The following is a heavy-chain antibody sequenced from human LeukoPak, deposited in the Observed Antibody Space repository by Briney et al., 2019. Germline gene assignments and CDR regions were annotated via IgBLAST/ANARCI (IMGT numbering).Heavy chain of an antibody. Sequence: PGGSLRLSCAASGFTFSSYWMSWVRQAPGKGLEWVANIKQDGSEKYYVDSAKGRFTISRDNAKNSLYLQMNSLRAEDTAVYYCARGDRSAWFGELSDYWGQGTLVTVSS. CDR2: IKQDGSEK. CDR3: ARGDRSAWFGELSDY. CDR1: GFTFSSYW. D-gene: IGHD3-10*01. V-gene: IGHV3-7*01. J-gene: IGHJ4*02.